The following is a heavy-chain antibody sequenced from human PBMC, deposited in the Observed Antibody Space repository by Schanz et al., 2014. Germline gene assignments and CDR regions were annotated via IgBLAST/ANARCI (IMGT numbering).Heavy chain of an antibody. V-gene: IGHV4-4*02. Sequence: QVQLQESGPGLVKPSGTLSLTCAVSGASIESPNWWSWVRQPPGKGLEWIGSVYYSGGSYYNPSPKTRAPMPVDPSKNQFSLRLSSVPAADTAVYYCARPNSASYRIYYFDYWGQGTLVTVSS. CDR2: VYYSGGS. D-gene: IGHD1-26*01. CDR1: GASIESPNW. J-gene: IGHJ4*02. CDR3: ARPNSASYRIYYFDY.